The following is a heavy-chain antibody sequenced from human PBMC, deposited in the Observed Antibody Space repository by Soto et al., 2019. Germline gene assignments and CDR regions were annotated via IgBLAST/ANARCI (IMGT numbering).Heavy chain of an antibody. CDR1: RAFINSGGFY. V-gene: IGHV4-31*03. D-gene: IGHD2-15*01. Sequence: PSETLSLTCSVSRAFINSGGFYYSWIRQPPGEGLEWLGYIFHSGSTLYNPSLRGRLTLSADTSRNQLSLHLTSVTAADTAVYYCVRGGIAGHWFDPWGQGILVTVS. CDR3: VRGGIAGHWFDP. J-gene: IGHJ5*02. CDR2: IFHSGST.